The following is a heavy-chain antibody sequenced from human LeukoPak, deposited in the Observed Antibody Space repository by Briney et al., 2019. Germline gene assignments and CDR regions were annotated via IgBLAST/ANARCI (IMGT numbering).Heavy chain of an antibody. Sequence: ASVKVSCKASGYTFTSYGISWVRQAPGQGLEWMGWISAYNGNTNYAQKLQGRVTMTTDTSTSTAYMELRSLRSDDTAVYYCASGSLRFGDPGFDYWGQGTLVTVSS. CDR1: GYTFTSYG. D-gene: IGHD3-10*01. V-gene: IGHV1-18*01. CDR2: ISAYNGNT. J-gene: IGHJ4*02. CDR3: ASGSLRFGDPGFDY.